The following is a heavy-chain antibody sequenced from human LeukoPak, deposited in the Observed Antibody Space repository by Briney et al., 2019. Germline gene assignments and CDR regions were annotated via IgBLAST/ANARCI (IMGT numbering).Heavy chain of an antibody. CDR2: IRYDGSNK. J-gene: IGHJ6*03. D-gene: IGHD2-2*01. CDR1: GFTSSSYG. CDR3: AKGVVVPAATGDGYYYYYMDV. V-gene: IGHV3-30*02. Sequence: PGGSLRLSCAASGFTSSSYGMHWVRQAPGKGLDWVAFIRYDGSNKYYADSVKGRFTISRDNSKNTLYLQMNSLRAEDTAVYYCAKGVVVPAATGDGYYYYYMDVWGKGTTVTVSS.